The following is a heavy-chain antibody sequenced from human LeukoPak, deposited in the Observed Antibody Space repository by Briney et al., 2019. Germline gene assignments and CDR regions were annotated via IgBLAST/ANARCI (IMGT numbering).Heavy chain of an antibody. J-gene: IGHJ3*02. Sequence: GGSLRLSCAASGFTFSNYAMLWVRQAPGKGLEWVAVISFDATKEYFGKSVKGRFTISRDNSKATLYLQMHRLRIEDTALYFCARFKVGTNTTQKNAFDIWGRGTVVAVSS. D-gene: IGHD1-1*01. V-gene: IGHV3-30*01. CDR3: ARFKVGTNTTQKNAFDI. CDR1: GFTFSNYA. CDR2: ISFDATKE.